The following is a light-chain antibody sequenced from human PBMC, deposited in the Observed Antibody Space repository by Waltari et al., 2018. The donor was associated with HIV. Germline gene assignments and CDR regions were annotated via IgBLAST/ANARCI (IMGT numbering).Light chain of an antibody. Sequence: DIQMTQSPASLSASVGARVTITCRASQNINKHLNWYQHKSGKAPKLLIYAASSLQSGVPSRFSGSGSGTNFTLTINTLQPEDFAIYYCQQSYSTLRITFGQGTRLDIK. CDR3: QQSYSTLRIT. V-gene: IGKV1-39*01. CDR1: QNINKH. CDR2: AAS. J-gene: IGKJ5*01.